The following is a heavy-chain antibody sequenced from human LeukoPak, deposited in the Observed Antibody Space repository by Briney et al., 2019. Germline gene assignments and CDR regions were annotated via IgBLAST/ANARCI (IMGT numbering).Heavy chain of an antibody. J-gene: IGHJ4*02. Sequence: GGSLRLSCAASGFTFSSYEMNWVRQAPGKGLEWVSYISSSGSTIYYADSVKGRFTISRDNAKNSLYLQMNSLRAEDTAVYYCARDFGYYGSGSYPDYFDYWGQGTLVTVSS. CDR1: GFTFSSYE. CDR2: ISSSGSTI. V-gene: IGHV3-48*03. CDR3: ARDFGYYGSGSYPDYFDY. D-gene: IGHD3-10*01.